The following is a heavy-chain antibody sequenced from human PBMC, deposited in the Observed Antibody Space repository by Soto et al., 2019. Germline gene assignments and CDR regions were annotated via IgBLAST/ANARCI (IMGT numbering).Heavy chain of an antibody. CDR2: ISSSSSTI. CDR1: GFTFSSYS. Sequence: GGSLRLSCAASGFTFSSYSMNWVRQAPGKGLEWVSYISSSSSTIYYADSVKGRFTISRDNAKNSLYLQMNSLRAEDTAVYYCARDRGIAAPARWFDPWGQGTLVTVS. V-gene: IGHV3-48*01. J-gene: IGHJ5*02. D-gene: IGHD6-13*01. CDR3: ARDRGIAAPARWFDP.